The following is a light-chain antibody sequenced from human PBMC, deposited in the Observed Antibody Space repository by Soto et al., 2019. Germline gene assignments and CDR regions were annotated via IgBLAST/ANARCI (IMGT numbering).Light chain of an antibody. Sequence: AIQLTQSPSSLSASIGDRVTITCRASQGISSALAWYQQKPGKAPNLLIYDASSLESGVPSRFSGSGSGTDFTLTISSLQPEDFATYYCQQFNSYPFTFGGGTKVDIK. CDR1: QGISSA. J-gene: IGKJ4*01. V-gene: IGKV1-13*02. CDR3: QQFNSYPFT. CDR2: DAS.